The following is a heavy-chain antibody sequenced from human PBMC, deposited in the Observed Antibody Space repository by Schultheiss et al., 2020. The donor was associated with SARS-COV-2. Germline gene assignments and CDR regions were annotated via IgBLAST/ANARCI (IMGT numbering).Heavy chain of an antibody. CDR2: IYYSGST. CDR3: ARRWIGVVVPAAFDP. V-gene: IGHV4-39*01. CDR1: GGSISSSSYY. Sequence: SETLSLTCTVSGGSISSSSYYWGWIRQPPGKGLEWIGSIYYSGSTYYNPSLKSRVTISVDTSKNQFSLKLSSVTAADTAVYYCARRWIGVVVPAAFDPWGQGTLVTGSS. J-gene: IGHJ5*02. D-gene: IGHD2-2*01.